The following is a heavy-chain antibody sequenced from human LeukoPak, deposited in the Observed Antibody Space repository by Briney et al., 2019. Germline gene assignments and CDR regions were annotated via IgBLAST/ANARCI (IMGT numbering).Heavy chain of an antibody. Sequence: ASVTVSCKASGHTFTSYGISWVRHAPGQGLEWMGWISAYNGNTNYAQKLQGRVTMTTDTSTSTAYMELRSLRSDDTAVYYCARAFYIAAAEDYWGQGTLVTVSS. CDR1: GHTFTSYG. V-gene: IGHV1-18*04. D-gene: IGHD6-13*01. J-gene: IGHJ4*02. CDR3: ARAFYIAAAEDY. CDR2: ISAYNGNT.